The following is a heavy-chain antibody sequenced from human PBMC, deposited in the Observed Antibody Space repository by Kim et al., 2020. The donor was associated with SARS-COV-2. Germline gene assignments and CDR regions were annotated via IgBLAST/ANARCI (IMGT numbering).Heavy chain of an antibody. J-gene: IGHJ3*02. CDR3: AKDIVVVVAATRAFDI. Sequence: SVKGRFTISRDNSKNTLYLQMNSLRAEDTAVYYCAKDIVVVVAATRAFDIWGQGTMVTVSS. D-gene: IGHD2-15*01. V-gene: IGHV3-23*01.